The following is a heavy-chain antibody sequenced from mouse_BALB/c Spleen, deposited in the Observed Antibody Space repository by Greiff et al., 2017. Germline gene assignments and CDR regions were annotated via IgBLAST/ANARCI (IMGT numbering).Heavy chain of an antibody. Sequence: EVQLQQSGPELVKPGASVKIPCKASGYTFTDYNMDWVKQSHGKSLEWIGDINPNNGGTIYNQKFKGKATLTVDKSSSTAYMELRSLTSEDTAVYYCARLRYDVYAMDYWGQGTSVTVSS. J-gene: IGHJ4*01. CDR1: GYTFTDYN. CDR3: ARLRYDVYAMDY. CDR2: INPNNGGT. V-gene: IGHV1-18*01. D-gene: IGHD2-14*01.